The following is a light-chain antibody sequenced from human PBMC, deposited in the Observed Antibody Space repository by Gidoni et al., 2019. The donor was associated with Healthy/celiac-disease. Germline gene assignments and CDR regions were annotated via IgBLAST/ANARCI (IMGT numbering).Light chain of an antibody. CDR1: QSISSY. V-gene: IGKV1-39*01. J-gene: IGKJ2*01. Sequence: DIQMTQSPSSLSASVGDRVTITCRASQSISSYLNWYQQKPGKAPKLLIYAASSLQSGVPSRFSGSGPGTDFTLTISSLQPEDFATYYCQQSYSTPQTFGQXTKLEIK. CDR2: AAS. CDR3: QQSYSTPQT.